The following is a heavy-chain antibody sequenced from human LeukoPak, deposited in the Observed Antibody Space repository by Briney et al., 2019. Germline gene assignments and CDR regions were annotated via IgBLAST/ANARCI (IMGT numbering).Heavy chain of an antibody. CDR3: ARGRNTNPDYYYYYMDV. D-gene: IGHD1-14*01. CDR1: GGTFSSYA. V-gene: IGHV1-69*05. Sequence: GASVKVSCKASGGTFSSYAISWVRQAPGQGLEWMGGIIPIFGTANYAQKFQGRVTITTDESTSTAYMELSSLRSEDTAVYYCARGRNTNPDYYYYYMDVWGKGTTVTVSS. CDR2: IIPIFGTA. J-gene: IGHJ6*03.